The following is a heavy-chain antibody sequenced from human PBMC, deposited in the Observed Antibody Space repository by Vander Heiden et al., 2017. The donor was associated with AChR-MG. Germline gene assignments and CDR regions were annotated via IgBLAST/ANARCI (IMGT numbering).Heavy chain of an antibody. V-gene: IGHV4-31*03. CDR2: IYYSGST. J-gene: IGHJ6*02. Sequence: QVQLQESGPGLVKPSQTLSLTCTVSGDSISSGGYYWSWIRQHPGKGLEWIGYIYYSGSTYYHPSLKRRITISVDTSKNQFSLKLNSVTAADTAVYYCARDQRLQLRTLDVWGQGTTVTVSS. D-gene: IGHD2-15*01. CDR1: GDSISSGGYY. CDR3: ARDQRLQLRTLDV.